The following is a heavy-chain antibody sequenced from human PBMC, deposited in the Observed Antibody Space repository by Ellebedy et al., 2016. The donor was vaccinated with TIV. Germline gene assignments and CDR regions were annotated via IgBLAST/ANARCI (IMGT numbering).Heavy chain of an antibody. CDR3: VREYKFKSGGPGNY. J-gene: IGHJ4*02. V-gene: IGHV3-66*01. CDR1: GFAVSSNY. D-gene: IGHD1-14*01. CDR2: IYSDGNT. Sequence: GESLKISCAASGFAVSSNYMTWVRQAPGRGLEWVSLIYSDGNTNYADSVKGRFTISRDNAKNSLYLQMNSLRADDTAVYYCVREYKFKSGGPGNYWGQGTLVTVSS.